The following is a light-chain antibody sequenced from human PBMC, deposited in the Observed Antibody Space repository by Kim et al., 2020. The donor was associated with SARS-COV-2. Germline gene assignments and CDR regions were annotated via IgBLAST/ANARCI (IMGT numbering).Light chain of an antibody. CDR3: ATWDDSLNGYV. J-gene: IGLJ1*01. Sequence: GHRVTISCSGSSPNIGSNTVNWYQQPPGTAPKLRIYSNNQRPSGVPDRFSGSKSGTSASLAISGLQSEDEADYYCATWDDSLNGYVFGTGTKVTVL. CDR2: SNN. CDR1: SPNIGSNT. V-gene: IGLV1-44*01.